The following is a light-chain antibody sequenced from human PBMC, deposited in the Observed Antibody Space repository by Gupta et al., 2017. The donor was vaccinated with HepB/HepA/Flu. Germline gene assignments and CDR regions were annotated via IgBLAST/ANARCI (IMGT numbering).Light chain of an antibody. V-gene: IGLV2-14*03. CDR2: DVI. Sequence: QSALTQPASVSGSPGQSITISCTGTSSDVGGYNYVSWYQQHPGKAPKVMIYDVINRPSGVSNRFSGSKSGNTASLTISGLQAEDEADYYCSSYSGTTTYVFGTGTKVTVL. CDR3: SSYSGTTTYV. J-gene: IGLJ1*01. CDR1: SSDVGGYNY.